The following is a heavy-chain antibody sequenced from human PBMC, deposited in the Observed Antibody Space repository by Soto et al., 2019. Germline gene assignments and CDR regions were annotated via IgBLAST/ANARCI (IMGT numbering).Heavy chain of an antibody. J-gene: IGHJ3*02. V-gene: IGHV4-59*08. D-gene: IGHD3-10*01. CDR3: ARRYGGAFDI. Sequence: LCLNCTVSGASISSYYWSWTRQPPGKGLEWIGYIYYSGSTNYNPSLKRVTISVDTSKNQFSLKLSSVTAADTAVYYCARRYGGAFDIWGQGTMVT. CDR2: IYYSGST. CDR1: GASISSYY.